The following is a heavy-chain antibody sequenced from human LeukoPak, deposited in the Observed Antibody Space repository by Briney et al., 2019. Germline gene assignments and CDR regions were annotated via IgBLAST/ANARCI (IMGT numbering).Heavy chain of an antibody. CDR2: ISKSSSHK. CDR1: GFTFSTYS. J-gene: IGHJ3*02. Sequence: PGGSLRLSCTASGFTFSTYSMTWVRQAPGKGLEWASSISKSSSHKYYADSSKGRFTISRDNAKNSLYLQMNSLRAEDSAMYYCARVKEASAFDIWGQGTMVTVSS. V-gene: IGHV3-21*01. CDR3: ARVKEASAFDI.